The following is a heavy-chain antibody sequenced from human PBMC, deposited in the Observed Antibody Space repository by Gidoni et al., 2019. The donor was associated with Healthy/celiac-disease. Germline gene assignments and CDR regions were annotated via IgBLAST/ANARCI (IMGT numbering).Heavy chain of an antibody. CDR2: IIPILNIA. Sequence: QVQLVQSGAEVKKPGSSVKVSCTASGGTFSSYTISWVRQAPGQGLEWMGRIIPILNIANDAQKFQGRVTITADKATSTAYMELSSLRSDDTAVYYCARSYYDSSGYYSCYWGQGTLVTVSS. D-gene: IGHD3-22*01. J-gene: IGHJ4*02. V-gene: IGHV1-69*02. CDR1: GGTFSSYT. CDR3: ARSYYDSSGYYSCY.